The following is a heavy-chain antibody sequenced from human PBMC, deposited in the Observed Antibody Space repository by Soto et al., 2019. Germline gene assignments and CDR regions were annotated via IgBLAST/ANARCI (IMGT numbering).Heavy chain of an antibody. Sequence: GGSLRLSCAASGFTFSSYSMNWVRQAPGKGLEWVSYISSSSSTIYYADSVKGRFTISRDNAKNSLYLQMNSLRDEDTAVYYCARDRTPEGYYDSSGYLGGYYYYYYGMDVWGQGTTVTVSS. V-gene: IGHV3-48*02. CDR3: ARDRTPEGYYDSSGYLGGYYYYYYGMDV. D-gene: IGHD3-22*01. CDR1: GFTFSSYS. CDR2: ISSSSSTI. J-gene: IGHJ6*02.